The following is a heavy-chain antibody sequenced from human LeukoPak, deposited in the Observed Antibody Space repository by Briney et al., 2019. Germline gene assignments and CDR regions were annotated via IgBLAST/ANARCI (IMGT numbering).Heavy chain of an antibody. J-gene: IGHJ4*02. D-gene: IGHD6-13*01. CDR3: ARGILGRVYSSSWYGDYFDY. CDR1: GFTFSDYY. Sequence: VQPGGSLRLSCAASGFTFSDYYMSWIRPAPGKGLEWVSYISSSGSTIYYADSVKGRFTISRDNAKNSLYLQMNSLRAEDTAVYYCARGILGRVYSSSWYGDYFDYWGQGTLVTASS. V-gene: IGHV3-11*01. CDR2: ISSSGSTI.